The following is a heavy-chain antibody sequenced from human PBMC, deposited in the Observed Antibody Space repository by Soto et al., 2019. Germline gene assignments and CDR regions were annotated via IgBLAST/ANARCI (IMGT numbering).Heavy chain of an antibody. J-gene: IGHJ3*02. V-gene: IGHV4-59*08. CDR2: IYYSGST. CDR1: GDSIGNYY. D-gene: IGHD6-13*01. CDR3: ARHLWVGTSWYLGAFDI. Sequence: QVQLQESGPELVKPSETLSLTCTVSGDSIGNYYWSWIRQPPGKGLEWIGYIYYSGSTNYNPSLKSRVTISVDTSKNQFSLKLNSVTAADTAVYYCARHLWVGTSWYLGAFDIWGQGTMVTVSS.